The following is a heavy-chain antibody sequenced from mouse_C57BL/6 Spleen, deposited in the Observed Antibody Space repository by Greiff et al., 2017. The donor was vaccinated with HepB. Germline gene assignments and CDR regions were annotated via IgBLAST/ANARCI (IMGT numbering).Heavy chain of an antibody. J-gene: IGHJ3*01. CDR1: GFTFSDYY. CDR3: ARHGYDDWFAY. Sequence: EVMLVESGGGLVQPGGSLKLSCAASGFTFSDYYMYWVRQTPEKRLEWVAYISNGGGSTYYPDTVKGRFTISRDNAKNTLYLQMSRLKSEDTAMYYCARHGYDDWFAYWGQGTLVTVSA. D-gene: IGHD2-2*01. CDR2: ISNGGGST. V-gene: IGHV5-12*01.